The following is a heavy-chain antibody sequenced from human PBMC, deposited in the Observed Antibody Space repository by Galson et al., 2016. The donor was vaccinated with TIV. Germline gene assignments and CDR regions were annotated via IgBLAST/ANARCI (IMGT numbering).Heavy chain of an antibody. J-gene: IGHJ4*02. CDR1: GFSFSAYW. CDR2: ISTDGTDT. Sequence: SLRLSCAASGFSFSAYWMHWVRQAPGKGLVSISRISTDGTDTSYADSVKGRFTISRDNPRYTLYLQMSSLRDEDTAVYYCARGEHEVATGTTSYYWGQGTLVAVSS. CDR3: ARGEHEVATGTTSYY. D-gene: IGHD1/OR15-1a*01. V-gene: IGHV3-74*01.